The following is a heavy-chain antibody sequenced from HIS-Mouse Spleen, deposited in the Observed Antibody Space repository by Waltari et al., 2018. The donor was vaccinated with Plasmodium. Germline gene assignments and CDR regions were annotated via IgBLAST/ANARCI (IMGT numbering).Heavy chain of an antibody. D-gene: IGHD6-13*01. CDR1: GFPFRSYA. CDR2: ISYDGSNK. CDR3: ARAHTGYSSSWYYYGMDV. Sequence: QVQLVESGGGVVPPGRSLRLSCSASGFPFRSYAMHLVRQAPGKGLEWVAVISYDGSNKYYADSVKGRFTISRDNSKNTLYLQMNSLRAEDTAVYYCARAHTGYSSSWYYYGMDVWGQGTTVTVSS. V-gene: IGHV3-30*04. J-gene: IGHJ6*02.